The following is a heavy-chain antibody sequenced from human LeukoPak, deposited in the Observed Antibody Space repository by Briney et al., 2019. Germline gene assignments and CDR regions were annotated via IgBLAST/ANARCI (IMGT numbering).Heavy chain of an antibody. CDR2: IKSKTDAGTT. Sequence: PGGSLRLSCAASGFTFNNAWMSWVRQAPRKGLEWVGRIKSKTDAGTTDYAAPVKGRFIISRDDSKNTLYLQMNRLKIEDTAVYYCTTDSPLYSGNYYGVPWGTGTLVTVSS. D-gene: IGHD1-26*01. CDR3: TTDSPLYSGNYYGVP. J-gene: IGHJ5*02. CDR1: GFTFNNAW. V-gene: IGHV3-15*01.